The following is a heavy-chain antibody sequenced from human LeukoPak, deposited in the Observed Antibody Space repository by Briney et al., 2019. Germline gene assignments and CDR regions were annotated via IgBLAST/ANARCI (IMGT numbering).Heavy chain of an antibody. CDR1: GGSISSSSYY. J-gene: IGHJ4*02. CDR3: ARLSGAIFGVVITLYYFDY. Sequence: SETLSLTCTVSGGSISSSSYYWGWIRQPPGKGLEWIGSIYYSGSTYYNPSLKSRVTISVDTSKNQFSLKLSSVTAADTAVYYCARLSGAIFGVVITLYYFDYWGQGTLVTVSP. D-gene: IGHD3-3*01. V-gene: IGHV4-39*01. CDR2: IYYSGST.